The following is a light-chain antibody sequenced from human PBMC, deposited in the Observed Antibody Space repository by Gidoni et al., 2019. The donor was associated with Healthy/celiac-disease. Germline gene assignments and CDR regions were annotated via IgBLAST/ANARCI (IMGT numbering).Light chain of an antibody. J-gene: IGKJ2*01. V-gene: IGKV1-33*01. CDR1: QDISNY. CDR3: QQYDNPPAT. CDR2: DAS. Sequence: DRRVTQSPSSLSASVGDRVAITCQASQDISNYLNWYQQKPGKAPKLLIYDASNLETGVPSRFSGSGSGTDFTFTISSLQPEDIATYYCQQYDNPPATFGQGTKLEIK.